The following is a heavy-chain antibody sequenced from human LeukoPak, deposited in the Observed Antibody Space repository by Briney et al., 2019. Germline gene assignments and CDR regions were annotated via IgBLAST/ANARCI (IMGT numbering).Heavy chain of an antibody. V-gene: IGHV4-34*01. D-gene: IGHD3-10*01. Sequence: SETLSLTCAVYGGSFSGYYWSWIRQPPGKGLEWIGEINHSGSTNYNPSLKSRVTISVDTSKNQFSLKLSSVTAADTAVYYCARQGSYYSGSGTYYNGHFDYWAQGTLVTVSS. J-gene: IGHJ4*02. CDR3: ARQGSYYSGSGTYYNGHFDY. CDR1: GGSFSGYY. CDR2: INHSGST.